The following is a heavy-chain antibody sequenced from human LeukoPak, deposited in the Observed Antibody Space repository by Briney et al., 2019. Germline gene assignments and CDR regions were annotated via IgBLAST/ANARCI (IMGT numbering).Heavy chain of an antibody. CDR1: GYTFTGYY. J-gene: IGHJ6*03. V-gene: IGHV1-2*06. CDR2: INPNSGGT. D-gene: IGHD5-18*01. Sequence: ASVKVSCKASGYTFTGYYMHWVRQAPGQGLEWMGRINPNSGGTNYAQKFQGRVTMTRDTSISTAYMELSRLRSDDTAVYYCARLGTAQSYYYYMDVWGKGTTVTVSS. CDR3: ARLGTAQSYYYYMDV.